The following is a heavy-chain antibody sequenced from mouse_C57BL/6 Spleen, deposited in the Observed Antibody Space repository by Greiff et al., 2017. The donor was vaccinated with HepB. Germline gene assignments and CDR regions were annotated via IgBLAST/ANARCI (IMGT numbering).Heavy chain of an antibody. CDR3: ARGDYGTKYFDY. Sequence: QVQLKQSGAELVRPGTSVKVSCKASGYAFTNYLIEWVKQRPGQGLEWIGVINPGSGGTNYNEKFKGKATLTADKSSSTAYMQLSSLTSEDSAVYFCARGDYGTKYFDYWGQGTTLTVSS. CDR2: INPGSGGT. D-gene: IGHD2-1*01. J-gene: IGHJ2*01. CDR1: GYAFTNYL. V-gene: IGHV1-54*01.